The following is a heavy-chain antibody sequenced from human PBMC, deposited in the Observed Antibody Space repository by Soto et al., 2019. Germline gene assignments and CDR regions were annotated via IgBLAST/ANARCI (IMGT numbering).Heavy chain of an antibody. D-gene: IGHD5-18*01. V-gene: IGHV3-15*01. J-gene: IGHJ6*02. CDR1: GFTFSNAW. CDR2: IKSKTDGGTT. Sequence: GGSLRLSCAASGFTFSNAWMSWVRQAPGKGLEWVGRIKSKTDGGTTDYAAPVKGRFTISRDDSKDTLYLQMNSLKTEDTAVYYCTTNTERVYSYYYYGMGVWGQGTTVTVSS. CDR3: TTNTERVYSYYYYGMGV.